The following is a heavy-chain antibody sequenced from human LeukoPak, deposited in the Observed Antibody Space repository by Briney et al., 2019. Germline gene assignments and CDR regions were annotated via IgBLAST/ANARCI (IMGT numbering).Heavy chain of an antibody. CDR2: ISAYNGNT. Sequence: ASVKVSCKASGYTFTSYGISWVRQAPGQGLEWMGWISAYNGNTNYAQKLQGRVTMTTDTSTSTAYMELRSLRSDDTAVYYCARDVEISGVVHYYYYGMDVWGQGTTVTVSS. J-gene: IGHJ6*02. D-gene: IGHD3-3*01. V-gene: IGHV1-18*01. CDR3: ARDVEISGVVHYYYYGMDV. CDR1: GYTFTSYG.